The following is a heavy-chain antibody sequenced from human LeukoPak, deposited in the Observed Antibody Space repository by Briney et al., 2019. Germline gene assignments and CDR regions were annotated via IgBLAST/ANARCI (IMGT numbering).Heavy chain of an antibody. Sequence: ADPLSHTGSVCGAAVSSDLGGWIQQPPGKGLEWIGYIYYTGSTNYNPPLKRRVTITVDTSKNQFSLKLSSVTAADTAVYYCASSPTGHDAFDSWGQGTMVTVSS. V-gene: IGHV4-59*02. CDR2: IYYTGST. J-gene: IGHJ3*02. CDR1: GAAVSSDL. CDR3: ASSPTGHDAFDS.